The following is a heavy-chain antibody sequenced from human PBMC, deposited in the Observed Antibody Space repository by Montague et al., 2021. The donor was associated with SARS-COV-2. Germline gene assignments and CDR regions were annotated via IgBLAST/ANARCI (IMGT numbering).Heavy chain of an antibody. D-gene: IGHD4-23*01. V-gene: IGHV4-59*04. J-gene: IGHJ6*02. CDR3: AGYDRGGNYASPICAMDV. CDR1: GVSISSYY. CDR2: VHYTGST. Sequence: SETLSLTCTVSGVSISSYYWTWIWQPPGKTLEWIGYVHYTGSTNFFSSLKSRVTMSLDTYKTQFSLSLSSVTAAATAADYCAGYDRGGNYASPICAMDVWGQGTTVTVSS.